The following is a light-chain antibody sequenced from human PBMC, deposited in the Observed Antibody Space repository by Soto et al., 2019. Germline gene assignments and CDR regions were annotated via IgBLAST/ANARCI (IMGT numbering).Light chain of an antibody. CDR3: AAWGDSLHGYV. V-gene: IGLV1-44*01. J-gene: IGLJ1*01. Sequence: QPVLTQPPSASGTPGQRVTISCSGSSSDIGSNTINWYQQLPGTAPKLLIYSNNQRPSGVPDRFSASKSGPSASLAISGLQSEDEAAYYCAAWGDSLHGYVFGTGTQLTVL. CDR1: SSDIGSNT. CDR2: SNN.